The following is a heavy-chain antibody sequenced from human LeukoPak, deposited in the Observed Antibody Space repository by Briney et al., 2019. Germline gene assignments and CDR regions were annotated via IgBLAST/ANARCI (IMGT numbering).Heavy chain of an antibody. V-gene: IGHV4-34*01. CDR3: ARARSWEAFGY. CDR2: INHSGST. Sequence: SETLSLTCAVYGGSFSGYYWSWIRQPPGKGLEWIGEINHSGSTNYNPSLKSRVTISVDTSKNQFSLKLSSVTAADTAVYYCARARSWEAFGYWGQGTLVTVSS. CDR1: GGSFSGYY. J-gene: IGHJ4*02. D-gene: IGHD6-13*01.